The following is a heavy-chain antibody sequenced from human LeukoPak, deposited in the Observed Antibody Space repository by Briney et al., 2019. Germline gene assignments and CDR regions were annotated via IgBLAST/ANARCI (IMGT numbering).Heavy chain of an antibody. CDR3: TRGSSWYDY. V-gene: IGHV4-59*08. CDR2: THYSGST. CDR1: GASISSYY. J-gene: IGHJ4*02. Sequence: SETLSLTCTVSGASISSYYWNWIRQPPGKGLEWIGDTHYSGSTNYNPSLKSRLTISVDTSKNQFSLKLSSVTAADTAVYYCTRGSSWYDYWGQGTLVTVSS. D-gene: IGHD6-13*01.